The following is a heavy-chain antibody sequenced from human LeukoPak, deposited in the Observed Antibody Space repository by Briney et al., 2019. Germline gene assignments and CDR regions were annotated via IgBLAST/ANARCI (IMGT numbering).Heavy chain of an antibody. CDR3: ARGVTVRGDRTFDY. CDR2: IYSSGST. J-gene: IGHJ4*02. V-gene: IGHV4-4*07. D-gene: IGHD3-10*01. CDR1: GGSISNY. Sequence: TSETLSLTCTVSGGSISNYWSWIRQPAAKGLEWIGRIYSSGSTNYNPSLKSRVTMSVDTSKNQFSLKLSSVTAADTAVYYCARGVTVRGDRTFDYWGQGTLVTVSS.